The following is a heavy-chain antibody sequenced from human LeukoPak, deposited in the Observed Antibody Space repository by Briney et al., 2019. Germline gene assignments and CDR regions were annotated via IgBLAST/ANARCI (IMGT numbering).Heavy chain of an antibody. V-gene: IGHV4-4*07. D-gene: IGHD3-16*01. J-gene: IGHJ4*02. CDR2: IFTTGGA. CDR3: VRDGPSWGLL. Sequence: PSETLSLTCTVSGGSIGTYYWSWIRQPAGKGLEWIGRIFTTGGANYNPSLKSRVTMSLDTSKNLFSLKLNSVTAADTAVYYCVRDGPSWGLLWGQGALLTVSS. CDR1: GGSIGTYY.